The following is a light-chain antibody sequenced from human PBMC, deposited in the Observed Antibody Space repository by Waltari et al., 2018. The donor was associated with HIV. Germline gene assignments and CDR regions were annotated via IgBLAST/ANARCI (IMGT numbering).Light chain of an antibody. Sequence: QSALTQPRSVSGSPGQSVTMSCSGTSSDVGGYKYVSWYQQHPGKAPKLLIYDVNKRPSGVADRFSGSKSGNTASLTISGLQVEDEADYYCCSYAGSDIPVVFGGGTNLTVL. J-gene: IGLJ2*01. V-gene: IGLV2-11*01. CDR1: SSDVGGYKY. CDR2: DVN. CDR3: CSYAGSDIPVV.